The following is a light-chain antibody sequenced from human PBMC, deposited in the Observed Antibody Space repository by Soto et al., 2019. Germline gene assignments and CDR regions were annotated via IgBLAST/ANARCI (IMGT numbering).Light chain of an antibody. CDR2: DAS. CDR3: QQTYSTPTYT. CDR1: QSISSW. J-gene: IGKJ2*01. V-gene: IGKV1-5*01. Sequence: DIQMTHSPSTLSASVGDRVTITCRASQSISSWLAWYQQKPGKAXKLLIFDASSLSRGVSSRFSGSGSGTDFILPITSLQPEDFATYFGQQTYSTPTYTFGQGTKVDIK.